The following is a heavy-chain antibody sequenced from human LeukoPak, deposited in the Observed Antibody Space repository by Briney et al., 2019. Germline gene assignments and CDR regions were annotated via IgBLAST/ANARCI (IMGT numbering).Heavy chain of an antibody. CDR1: GFTFSSYA. Sequence: GGSLRLSCAASGFTFSSYAMSWVRQAPGKGLEWVSAISGSGGSTYYADSVKGRFTISRDNSKNTLYLQMNSLRAEDTAVYYCAKGLDSGSYFGLDYYFDYWGQGTLVTVSS. J-gene: IGHJ4*02. CDR3: AKGLDSGSYFGLDYYFDY. V-gene: IGHV3-23*01. CDR2: ISGSGGST. D-gene: IGHD1-26*01.